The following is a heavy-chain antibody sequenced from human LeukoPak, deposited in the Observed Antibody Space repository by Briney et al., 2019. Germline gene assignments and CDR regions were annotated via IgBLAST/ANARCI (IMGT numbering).Heavy chain of an antibody. V-gene: IGHV3-74*03. Sequence: GGSLRLSCAASGFTLGKYWMHWVRHAPVKGLVWVSRGDGDGSHSTYADSVKGRFTISRDNAKNTLYLQMNRLTGEDTAVYYCAYSDHFGTWGQGTLVTVSS. CDR3: AYSDHFGT. CDR1: GFTLGKYW. D-gene: IGHD4-17*01. J-gene: IGHJ4*02. CDR2: GDGDGSHS.